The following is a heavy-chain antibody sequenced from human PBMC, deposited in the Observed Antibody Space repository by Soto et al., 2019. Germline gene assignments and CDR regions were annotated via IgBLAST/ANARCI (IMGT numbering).Heavy chain of an antibody. CDR3: TTDLQAYCDGTTCYAGNYYYDDLDV. CDR2: IKSQGDGGTR. J-gene: IGHJ6*02. CDR1: GFSFRSAW. V-gene: IGHV3-15*01. D-gene: IGHD2-2*01. Sequence: AGGSLRLSCAASGFSFRSAWMSWVRQAPGKGLEWVGHIKSQGDGGTRDYAAPVKGRFTISRDDSKNTLFLQMNSLKNEDTAVYFCTTDLQAYCDGTTCYAGNYYYDDLDVWGQGTTVTVSS.